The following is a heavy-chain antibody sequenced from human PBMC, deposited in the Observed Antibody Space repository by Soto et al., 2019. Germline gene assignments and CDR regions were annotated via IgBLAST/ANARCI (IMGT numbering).Heavy chain of an antibody. V-gene: IGHV1-69*13. Sequence: ASVKVSCKASGGTFSSYAISWVRQAPGQGLEWMGGIIPIFGTANYAQKFQGRVTITADESTSTAYMELSSLRSEDTAVYYCARDSVGVTMVRGVHYYYYGMDVWGQGTTVTVSS. CDR2: IIPIFGTA. J-gene: IGHJ6*02. CDR1: GGTFSSYA. D-gene: IGHD3-10*01. CDR3: ARDSVGVTMVRGVHYYYYGMDV.